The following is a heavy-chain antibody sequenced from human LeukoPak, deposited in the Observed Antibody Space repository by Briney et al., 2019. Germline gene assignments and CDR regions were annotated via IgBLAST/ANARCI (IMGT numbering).Heavy chain of an antibody. V-gene: IGHV4-31*03. CDR3: ATCKNGYSDS. CDR1: GGSITSGGYH. D-gene: IGHD5-24*01. J-gene: IGHJ4*02. Sequence: SETLSLTCTVSGGSITSGGYHWSWIRQHPGKGLEWIGYISYSGTTYYNPSLKSRLIISPDTSKNQFSLQLSSVTAADTAMYYCATCKNGYSDSWGQGTQVTVSS. CDR2: ISYSGTT.